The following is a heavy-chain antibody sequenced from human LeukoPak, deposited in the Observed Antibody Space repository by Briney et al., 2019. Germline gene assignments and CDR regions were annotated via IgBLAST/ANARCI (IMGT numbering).Heavy chain of an antibody. Sequence: SETVSLTCAVSGYSINTGSYWDWIRQPPGKGLEWIGHIYHTGTTQYNPSLSSRVSMSVDTSKNHFSLTLTSVTAADTAIYYCARRLPSTAFDNWGQGALVTVSS. CDR3: ARRLPSTAFDN. CDR2: IYHTGTT. D-gene: IGHD1-1*01. CDR1: GYSINTGSY. J-gene: IGHJ4*02. V-gene: IGHV4-38-2*01.